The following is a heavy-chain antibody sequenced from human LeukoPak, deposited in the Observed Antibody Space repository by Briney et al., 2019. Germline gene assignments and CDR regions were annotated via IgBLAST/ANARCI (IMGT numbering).Heavy chain of an antibody. V-gene: IGHV3-23*01. Sequence: PGGSLRLSCAASGFTVSSNYMSWVRQAPGKGLEWVSAISGSGGSTYYADSVKGRFTISRDNSKNTLYLQMNSLRAEDTAVYYCAKDRNGGYSYGYFWFDPWGQGTLVTVSS. CDR1: GFTVSSNY. CDR3: AKDRNGGYSYGYFWFDP. CDR2: ISGSGGST. D-gene: IGHD5-18*01. J-gene: IGHJ5*02.